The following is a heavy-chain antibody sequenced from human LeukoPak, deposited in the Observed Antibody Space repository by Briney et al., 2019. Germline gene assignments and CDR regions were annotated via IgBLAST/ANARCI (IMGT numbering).Heavy chain of an antibody. J-gene: IGHJ5*02. CDR3: AKDQDIVVVVAAEDNWFDP. CDR2: ISGSGGST. CDR1: GFTFSSYA. Sequence: PGGSLSLSCAASGFTFSSYAMSWVRQAPGKGLEWVSAISGSGGSTYYADSVKGRFTISRDNSKNTLYLQMNSLRAEDTAVYYCAKDQDIVVVVAAEDNWFDPWGQGTLVTVSS. V-gene: IGHV3-23*01. D-gene: IGHD2-15*01.